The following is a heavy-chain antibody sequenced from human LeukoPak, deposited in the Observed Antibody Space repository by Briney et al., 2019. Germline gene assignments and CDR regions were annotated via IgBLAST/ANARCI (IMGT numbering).Heavy chain of an antibody. J-gene: IGHJ4*02. CDR2: IKQDGSEK. CDR3: ARDLSGVTGYTYGRGIDY. CDR1: GFTLSSYW. V-gene: IGHV3-7*01. Sequence: GGSLRLSCAASGFTLSSYWMNWVRQAPGKGLEWVANIKQDGSEKYYVDSVKGRFTISRDNAKTSLYLQMNSLRAEDTAVYYCARDLSGVTGYTYGRGIDYWGQGTLVTVSS. D-gene: IGHD5-18*01.